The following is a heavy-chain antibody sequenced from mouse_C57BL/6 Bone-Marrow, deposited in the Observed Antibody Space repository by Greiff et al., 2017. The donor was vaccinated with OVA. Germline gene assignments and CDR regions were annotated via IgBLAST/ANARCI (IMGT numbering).Heavy chain of an antibody. V-gene: IGHV1-50*01. D-gene: IGHD2-1*01. CDR1: GYTFTSYW. CDR2: IDPSDRYT. J-gene: IGHJ1*03. Sequence: QVQLQQPGAELVKPGASVKLSCKASGYTFTSYWMQWVKQRPGQGLEWIGEIDPSDRYTNYNQKFKGKATLTVDTSSSTAYMQLSSLTSEDSAVYYCARGRDYGNYLLYWYFDVWGTGTTVTVSS. CDR3: ARGRDYGNYLLYWYFDV.